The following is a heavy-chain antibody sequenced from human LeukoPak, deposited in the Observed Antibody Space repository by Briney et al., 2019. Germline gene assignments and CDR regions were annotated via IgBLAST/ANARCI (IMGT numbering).Heavy chain of an antibody. CDR3: AKGGGSMATIDYYYGMDV. D-gene: IGHD5-24*01. CDR2: IDTSGSPI. J-gene: IGHJ6*02. CDR1: GFTFSSYS. V-gene: IGHV3-48*01. Sequence: GGSLRLSCAASGFTFSSYSMNWVRQAPGKGLEWVSYIDTSGSPIYYADSVKGRFTISRDNSKNTLYLQMNSLRAEDTAVYYCAKGGGSMATIDYYYGMDVWGQGTTVTVSS.